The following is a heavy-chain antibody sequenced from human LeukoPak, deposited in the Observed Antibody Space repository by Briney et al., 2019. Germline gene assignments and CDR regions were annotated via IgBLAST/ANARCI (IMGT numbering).Heavy chain of an antibody. Sequence: PSGTLSLTCAVYGGSFSGYYWSWIRQPPGKGLEWIGEINHSGSTNYNPSLKSRVTISVDTSKNQFSLKLSSVTAADTAVYYCARVGGWYYFDYWGQGTLVTVSS. D-gene: IGHD6-19*01. CDR1: GGSFSGYY. CDR3: ARVGGWYYFDY. CDR2: INHSGST. V-gene: IGHV4-34*01. J-gene: IGHJ4*02.